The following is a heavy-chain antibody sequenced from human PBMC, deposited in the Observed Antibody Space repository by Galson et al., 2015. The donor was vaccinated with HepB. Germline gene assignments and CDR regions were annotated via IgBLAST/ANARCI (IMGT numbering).Heavy chain of an antibody. CDR3: ASGSSWYGHFDY. CDR1: GGTFTSYW. CDR2: IYPGDSDT. J-gene: IGHJ4*02. D-gene: IGHD6-13*01. V-gene: IGHV5-51*01. Sequence: QSGAEVKKPGESLKISCKGSGGTFTSYWIGWVRQMPGKGLELMGIIYPGDSDTRYSPPYQGQVTISADKSISTAYLQWSSLKASDTAMYYCASGSSWYGHFDYWGQGILVTVSS.